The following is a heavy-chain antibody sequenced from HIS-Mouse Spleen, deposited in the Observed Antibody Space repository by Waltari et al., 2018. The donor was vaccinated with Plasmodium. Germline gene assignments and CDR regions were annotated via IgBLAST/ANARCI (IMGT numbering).Heavy chain of an antibody. CDR2: IYYSGSN. V-gene: IGHV4-59*08. CDR1: GGSISSYY. J-gene: IGHJ4*02. CDR3: ARLRYSYGYFDY. D-gene: IGHD5-18*01. Sequence: QVQLQESGPGLVKPSETLSLTCTVSGGSISSYYWSWIRQPPGKGVEWRGYIYYSGSNNHNRSRQSRVNKSVDTYKNQCSLKLSSVTAADTAVYYCARLRYSYGYFDYWGQGTLVTVSS.